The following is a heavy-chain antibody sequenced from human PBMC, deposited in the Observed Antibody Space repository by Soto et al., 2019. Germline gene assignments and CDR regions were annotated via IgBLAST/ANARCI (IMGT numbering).Heavy chain of an antibody. Sequence: GASVKVSCKASGGTFSSYAISWVRQAPGQGLEWMGGIIPIFGTANYAQKFQGRVTTTADESTSTAYMELSSLRSEDTAVYYCALAGTMIVVGPPALLYWGQGTLVTVSS. CDR1: GGTFSSYA. CDR2: IIPIFGTA. CDR3: ALAGTMIVVGPPALLY. V-gene: IGHV1-69*13. D-gene: IGHD3-22*01. J-gene: IGHJ4*02.